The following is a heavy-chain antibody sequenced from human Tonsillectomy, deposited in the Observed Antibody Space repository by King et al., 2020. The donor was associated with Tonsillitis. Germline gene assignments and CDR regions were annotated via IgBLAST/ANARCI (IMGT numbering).Heavy chain of an antibody. D-gene: IGHD3-3*01. V-gene: IGHV4-4*07. J-gene: IGHJ4*02. CDR1: GGSISSYY. CDR2: IYTSGST. Sequence: QLQESGPGLVKPSETLSLTCTVSGGSISSYYWSWIRQPAGKGLEWIGRIYTSGSTNYNPSLKSRVTMSLDTSKNQFSLKLSSVTAADTAVYYCARDGGSYYDFWSGYRPGYYFDYWGQGTLVTVSS. CDR3: ARDGGSYYDFWSGYRPGYYFDY.